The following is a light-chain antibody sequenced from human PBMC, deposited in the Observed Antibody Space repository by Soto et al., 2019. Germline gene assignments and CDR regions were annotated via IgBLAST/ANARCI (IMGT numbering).Light chain of an antibody. CDR1: QSVSNF. Sequence: EIVFTQSPATLSLSPGERATLSCRASQSVSNFLAWYQQTPGQAPRLLIYDASDRANGIPARFSGSGSGTDLTLTISSLEPEDFAVYDCQRRRSWRAITFGQGTRLEIK. CDR2: DAS. V-gene: IGKV3-11*01. J-gene: IGKJ5*01. CDR3: QRRRSWRAIT.